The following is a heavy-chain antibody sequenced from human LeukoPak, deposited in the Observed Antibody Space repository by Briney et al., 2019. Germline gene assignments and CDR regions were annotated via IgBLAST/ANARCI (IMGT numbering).Heavy chain of an antibody. CDR3: VANGYYCLDQ. Sequence: SETLSLTCGISGDSINNHDWWSWVRQPPGKGLQWIAEIHDGGTPNYNPSLKSRVTISVDKFKTQFSLNLNSVTAADTAVYYCVANGYYCLDQWGHGTLVTVSP. CDR2: IHDGGTP. CDR1: GDSINNHDW. D-gene: IGHD5-18*01. V-gene: IGHV4/OR15-8*01. J-gene: IGHJ4*01.